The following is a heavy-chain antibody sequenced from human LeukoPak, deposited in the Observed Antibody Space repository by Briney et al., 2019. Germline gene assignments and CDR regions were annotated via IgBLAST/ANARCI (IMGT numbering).Heavy chain of an antibody. CDR1: GYSISSGYY. J-gene: IGHJ4*02. CDR3: ARQTGSGLFILP. V-gene: IGHV4-38-2*02. D-gene: IGHD3/OR15-3a*01. CDR2: IYHIGST. Sequence: SETLSLTCTVSGYSISSGYYWGWIRQPPGKGLEWIGSIYHIGSTYYNPSLKSRVTISVDTSKNQFSLKLSFVTAADTAVYYCARQTGSGLFILPGGQGTLVTVSS.